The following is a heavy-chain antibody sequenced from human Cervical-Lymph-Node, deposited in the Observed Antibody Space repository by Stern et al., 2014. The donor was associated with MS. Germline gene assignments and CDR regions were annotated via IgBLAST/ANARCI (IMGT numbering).Heavy chain of an antibody. Sequence: EVQLVESGGGLVQPGGSLRLSCEASGFPVGASYMNWVRQAPGTGLEWVSRIHTVGTTHYADSVKGRFTISRANAKNALYLQMDRLTVEDTAVYYCAREIAGRRFEDWGLGTLVAVSP. D-gene: IGHD6-6*01. CDR2: IHTVGTT. CDR1: GFPVGASY. V-gene: IGHV3-66*01. CDR3: AREIAGRRFED. J-gene: IGHJ4*02.